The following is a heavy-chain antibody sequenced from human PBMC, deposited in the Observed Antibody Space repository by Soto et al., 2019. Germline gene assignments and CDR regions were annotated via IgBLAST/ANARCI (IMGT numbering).Heavy chain of an antibody. D-gene: IGHD4-17*01. J-gene: IGHJ6*02. V-gene: IGHV3-74*01. CDR2: INSDGSST. CDR3: ARDRMTTRDYYYGMDV. CDR1: GFTFSSYW. Sequence: PGGSLRLSCAASGFTFSSYWMHWVRQAPGKGLVWVSRINSDGSSTSYADSVKGRFTISRDNAKNTLYLQMNSLRAEDTAVYYCARDRMTTRDYYYGMDVWGQGTTVTVSS.